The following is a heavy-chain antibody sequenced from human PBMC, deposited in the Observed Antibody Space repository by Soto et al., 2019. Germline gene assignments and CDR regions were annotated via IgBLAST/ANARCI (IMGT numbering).Heavy chain of an antibody. Sequence: ASVKVSCKASGGTFSSYAISWVRQAPGQGLEWMGGIIPIFGTANYAQKLQGRVTMTTDTSTSTAYMELRSLRSDDTAVYYCARESAVAALDPWGQGTLVTVSS. D-gene: IGHD6-19*01. CDR1: GGTFSSYA. CDR3: ARESAVAALDP. J-gene: IGHJ5*02. CDR2: IIPIFGTA. V-gene: IGHV1-69*05.